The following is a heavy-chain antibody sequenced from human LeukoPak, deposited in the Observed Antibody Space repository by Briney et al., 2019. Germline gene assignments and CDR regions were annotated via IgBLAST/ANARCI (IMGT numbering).Heavy chain of an antibody. CDR3: ATVSVFLEVRDY. CDR2: IIPIFGTA. Sequence: ASVKVSCKASGGTFSSYAISWVRQAPGQGLEWMGGIIPIFGTANYAQKFQGRVTITTDESTSTAYMELSSLRSEDTAVYYCATVSVFLEVRDYWGQGTLVTVSS. CDR1: GGTFSSYA. V-gene: IGHV1-69*05. D-gene: IGHD3-3*01. J-gene: IGHJ4*02.